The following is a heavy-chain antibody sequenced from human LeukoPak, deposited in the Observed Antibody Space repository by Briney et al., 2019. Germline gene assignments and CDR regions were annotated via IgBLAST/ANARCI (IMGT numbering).Heavy chain of an antibody. Sequence: GGSLRLSCAASAFTFSSYGMHWVRQAPGKGLEWVAVISYDGSNKYYADSVKGRFTISRDNSKNTLYLQMNSLRAEDTAVYYCAKTNYFDYWGQGTLVTVSS. V-gene: IGHV3-30*18. J-gene: IGHJ4*02. CDR3: AKTNYFDY. CDR2: ISYDGSNK. CDR1: AFTFSSYG.